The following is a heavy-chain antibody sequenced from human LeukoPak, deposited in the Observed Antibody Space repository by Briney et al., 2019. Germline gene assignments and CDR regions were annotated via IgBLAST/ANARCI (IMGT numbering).Heavy chain of an antibody. CDR3: ARDEREMATIKAFDI. J-gene: IGHJ3*02. CDR2: INPSGGST. D-gene: IGHD5-24*01. CDR1: GYTFTSYY. V-gene: IGHV1-46*01. Sequence: GASVKVSCKASGYTFTSYYMHWVRQAPGQGLEWMGIINPSGGSTSYAQKFQGGVTMTRDTSTSTVYMELSSLRSEDTAVYYCARDEREMATIKAFDIWGQGTMVTVSS.